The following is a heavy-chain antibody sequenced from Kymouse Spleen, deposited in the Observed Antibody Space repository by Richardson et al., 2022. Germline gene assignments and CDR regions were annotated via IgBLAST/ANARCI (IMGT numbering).Heavy chain of an antibody. J-gene: IGHJ4*02. CDR1: GGSFSGYY. Sequence: QVQLQQWGAGLLKPSETLSLTCAVYGGSFSGYYWSWIRQPPGKGLEWIGEINHSGSTNYNPSLKSRVTISVDTSKNQFSLKLSSVTAADTAVYYCARIDYSNYPFDYWGQGTLVTVSS. D-gene: IGHD4-11,IGHD4-11*01. CDR3: ARIDYSNYPFDY. CDR2: INHSGST. V-gene: IGHV4-34*01.